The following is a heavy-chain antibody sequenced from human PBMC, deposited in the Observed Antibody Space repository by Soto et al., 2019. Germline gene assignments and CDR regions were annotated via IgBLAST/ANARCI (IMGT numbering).Heavy chain of an antibody. CDR3: ARGPLYSYGPRGKPFDY. CDR1: GGAFGGYY. CDR2: INHSGST. J-gene: IGHJ4*02. V-gene: IGHV4-34*01. Sequence: AETRSLTRVGWGGAFGGYYWRWIRECPGKGLEWIGEINHSGSTNLNPSLKSRITISVDRSKNHFSLKLNSVTAADTAVYYCARGPLYSYGPRGKPFDYWGQGTQVTVS. D-gene: IGHD5-18*01.